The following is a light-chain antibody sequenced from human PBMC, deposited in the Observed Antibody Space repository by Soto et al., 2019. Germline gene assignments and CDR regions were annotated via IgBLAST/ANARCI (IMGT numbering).Light chain of an antibody. Sequence: DIQMTQSRSSVSASVGDRVTITCRSSQTIRTWVAWYQQKPGKAPKFLIYAASSLQGGVPSRFIGSGSGTDVTLTITSLLPEDFATYYCQQATSFPLTFGGGTKVEIK. CDR2: AAS. J-gene: IGKJ4*01. CDR3: QQATSFPLT. CDR1: QTIRTW. V-gene: IGKV1-12*01.